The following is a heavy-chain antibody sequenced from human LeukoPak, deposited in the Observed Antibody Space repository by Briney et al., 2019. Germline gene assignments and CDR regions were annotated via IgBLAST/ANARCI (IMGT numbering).Heavy chain of an antibody. Sequence: PSETLSLTCTVSGFSISSGYYWGWIRHPPGKGLEWIGIIYHSGRAYYSPSLKSRVTISVDTSTNQFSLHLSSMTAADTAVYYCAREGTSGWYNYWGQGTLVTVSS. CDR1: GFSISSGYY. V-gene: IGHV4-38-2*02. CDR2: IYHSGRA. CDR3: AREGTSGWYNY. J-gene: IGHJ4*02. D-gene: IGHD6-19*01.